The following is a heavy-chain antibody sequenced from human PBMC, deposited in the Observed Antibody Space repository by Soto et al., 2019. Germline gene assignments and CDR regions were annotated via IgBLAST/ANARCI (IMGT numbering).Heavy chain of an antibody. CDR1: GFSFSDSG. Sequence: EVRLVESGGGLVQPGGSLRLSCAASGFSFSDSGIHWVRQASGKGLEWVGGIRGKSNNYATAYAASVEGRFSISRYDSKNTAFMQMNCLKTEDTAVYYCTRLLYYVDVWGKGTTVTVSS. D-gene: IGHD3-16*01. J-gene: IGHJ6*04. CDR2: IRGKSNNYAT. CDR3: TRLLYYVDV. V-gene: IGHV3-73*01.